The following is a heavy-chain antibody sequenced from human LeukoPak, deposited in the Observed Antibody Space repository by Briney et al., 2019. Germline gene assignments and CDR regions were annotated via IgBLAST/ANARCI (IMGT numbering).Heavy chain of an antibody. V-gene: IGHV5-51*01. J-gene: IGHJ4*02. CDR2: IYPGDSDT. CDR3: ARKNTPGWYYYDSSGYYY. D-gene: IGHD3-22*01. CDR1: GYSFTSYW. Sequence: GESLKISCKGSGYSFTSYWIGWVRQMPGKGLEWMGIIYPGDSDTRYSPSFQGQVTISADKSISTAYRQWSSLKASDTAKYYCARKNTPGWYYYDSSGYYYWGQGTLVTVSS.